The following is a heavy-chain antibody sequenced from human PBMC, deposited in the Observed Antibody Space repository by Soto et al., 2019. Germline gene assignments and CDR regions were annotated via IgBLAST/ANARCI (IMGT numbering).Heavy chain of an antibody. D-gene: IGHD3-3*01. CDR3: AKGLNSPGDYAFWSDQPQCGMDV. CDR2: ISYDGSNK. J-gene: IGHJ6*02. Sequence: QVQLVESGGGVVQPGRSLRLSCAASGFTFSSYGMHWVRQAPGKGLEWVAVISYDGSNKYYADSVKGRFTISRDNSKNALYLQMNSLRPEETAVYYCAKGLNSPGDYAFWSDQPQCGMDVWGQGTTVTVSS. V-gene: IGHV3-30*18. CDR1: GFTFSSYG.